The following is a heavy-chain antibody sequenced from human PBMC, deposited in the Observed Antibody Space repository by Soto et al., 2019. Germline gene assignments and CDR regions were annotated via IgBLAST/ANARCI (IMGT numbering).Heavy chain of an antibody. J-gene: IGHJ5*02. CDR2: IYYSGST. D-gene: IGHD3-3*01. CDR1: GGSISSYY. CDR3: ARWYYDFWSGYYSLLHETPNNWFDT. Sequence: SETLSLTCTVSGGSISSYYWSWIRQPPGKGLEWIGYIYYSGSTNYNPSLKSRVTISVDTSKNQFSLKLSSVTAADTAVYYCARWYYDFWSGYYSLLHETPNNWFDTWGQGTPVTVSS. V-gene: IGHV4-59*01.